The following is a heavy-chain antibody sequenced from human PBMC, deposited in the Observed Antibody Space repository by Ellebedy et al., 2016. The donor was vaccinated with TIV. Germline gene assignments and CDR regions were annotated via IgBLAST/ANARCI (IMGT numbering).Heavy chain of an antibody. Sequence: GGSLRLSCEASGFTFVSYGMHWVRQAPGKGLEWVANIKQDGSEESYVYSVKGRFTISRDNAQSSLYLQMDSLRAEDTAVYYCARGNSAWIQLWSFDHWGQGTLVTVSS. CDR2: IKQDGSEE. V-gene: IGHV3-7*01. D-gene: IGHD5-18*01. CDR3: ARGNSAWIQLWSFDH. J-gene: IGHJ4*02. CDR1: GFTFVSYG.